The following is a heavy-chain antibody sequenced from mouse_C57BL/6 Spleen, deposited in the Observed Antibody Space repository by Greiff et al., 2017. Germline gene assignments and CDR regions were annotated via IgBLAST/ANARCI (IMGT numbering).Heavy chain of an antibody. CDR1: GFTFSDYY. V-gene: IGHV5-16*01. J-gene: IGHJ4*01. CDR2: INYDGSST. D-gene: IGHD2-4*01. CDR3: ARDDYDAMDY. Sequence: EVNVVESEGGLVQPGSSMKLSCTASGFTFSDYYMAWVRQVPDKGLEWVANINYDGSSTYYLDSLKSRFIISRDNAKNILYLQMSSLKSEDTATYYCARDDYDAMDYWGQGTSVTVSS.